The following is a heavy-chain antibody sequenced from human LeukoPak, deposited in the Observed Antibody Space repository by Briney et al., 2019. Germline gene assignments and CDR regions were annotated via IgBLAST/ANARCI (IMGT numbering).Heavy chain of an antibody. CDR2: INHSGST. Sequence: SETLSLTCAVYGGSFSGYYWSWIRQPPGKGLEWIGEINHSGSTNYNPSLKSRVIISVDTSKNQFSLKLSSVTAADTAVYYCARGYSYGFGSNWGQGTLVTVSS. V-gene: IGHV4-34*01. D-gene: IGHD5-18*01. CDR1: GGSFSGYY. J-gene: IGHJ4*02. CDR3: ARGYSYGFGSN.